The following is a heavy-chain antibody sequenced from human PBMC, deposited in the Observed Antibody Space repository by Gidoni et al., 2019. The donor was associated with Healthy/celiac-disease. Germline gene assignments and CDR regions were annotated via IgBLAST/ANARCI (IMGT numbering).Heavy chain of an antibody. Sequence: QVQLQQWGAGLLKPSETLSLTCAVYGGSFSGYYWSWIRQPPGKWLEWIGEINHSGRTNDNPSLKSRVTISVDTSKKQFSLKLSSVTAADTAVYYCARGLDILTGYSVYWGQGTLVTVSS. CDR3: ARGLDILTGYSVY. V-gene: IGHV4-34*01. J-gene: IGHJ4*02. D-gene: IGHD3-9*01. CDR2: INHSGRT. CDR1: GGSFSGYY.